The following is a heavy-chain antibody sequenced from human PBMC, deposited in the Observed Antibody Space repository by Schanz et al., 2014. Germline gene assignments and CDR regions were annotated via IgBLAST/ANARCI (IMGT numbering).Heavy chain of an antibody. Sequence: QIQLVQSGPVVKKPGATVKVSCKASGYIFINSGISWVRQAPGQGLEWMGWISVYNHNKEYDQKFQGRVTMTTDTSTSTAYMALTDLRSDDTAVYYCARDRRFFDRDDLYYFDSWGQGTLVTVSS. J-gene: IGHJ4*02. CDR2: ISVYNHNK. V-gene: IGHV1-18*01. CDR1: GYIFINSG. D-gene: IGHD3-3*01. CDR3: ARDRRFFDRDDLYYFDS.